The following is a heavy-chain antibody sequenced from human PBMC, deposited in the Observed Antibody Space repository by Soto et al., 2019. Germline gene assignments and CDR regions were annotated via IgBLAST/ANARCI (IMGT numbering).Heavy chain of an antibody. Sequence: PGESLKISCKGSGYSFTSYWIGWVRQMPGKGLEWMGIIYPGDSDTRYSPSFQGQVTISADKSISTAYLQWSSLKASDTAMYYCARQDYYDSSGYYGGDAFDIWGQGTMVTVSS. J-gene: IGHJ3*02. CDR1: GYSFTSYW. CDR2: IYPGDSDT. CDR3: ARQDYYDSSGYYGGDAFDI. V-gene: IGHV5-51*01. D-gene: IGHD3-22*01.